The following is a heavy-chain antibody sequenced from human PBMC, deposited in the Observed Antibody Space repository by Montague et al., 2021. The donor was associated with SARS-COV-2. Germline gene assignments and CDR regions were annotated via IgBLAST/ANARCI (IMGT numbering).Heavy chain of an antibody. V-gene: IGHV4-4*07. Sequence: SETLSLTCSISGVSITSYYWSWVRQPAGRGLDWIGHIYASGSTNYSPSPKSRVRLSIDNPKNQFSLKLESLTAADTAVYYCVRDGGNWYHFDYWGQGALVTVSS. CDR1: GVSITSYY. D-gene: IGHD3-16*01. CDR3: VRDGGNWYHFDY. CDR2: IYASGST. J-gene: IGHJ4*02.